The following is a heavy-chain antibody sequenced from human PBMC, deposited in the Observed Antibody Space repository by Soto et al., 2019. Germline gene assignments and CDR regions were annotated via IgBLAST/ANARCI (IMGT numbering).Heavy chain of an antibody. Sequence: QVQLQESAPGLVKPSETLSLTCTVSGGSISSYYWCWIRQPPGKGLERIGYIYYSGSTNYNPCLKSRVTLSIDTSQNQFCLTLSSVTAADTAVYYCARYTGGGYSGYDYSDYGMDVWGQGTTVTVAS. J-gene: IGHJ6*02. D-gene: IGHD5-12*01. CDR2: IYYSGST. CDR3: ARYTGGGYSGYDYSDYGMDV. V-gene: IGHV4-59*01. CDR1: GGSISSYY.